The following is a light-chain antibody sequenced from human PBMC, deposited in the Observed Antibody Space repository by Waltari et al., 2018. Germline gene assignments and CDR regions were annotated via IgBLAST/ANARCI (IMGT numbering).Light chain of an antibody. CDR3: CSYAGGSPRWV. J-gene: IGLJ3*02. Sequence: QSALTQPASVSGSPGQSITISCTESSSDVGSHNFVSWYQQHPGKAPKVMIYEDNKRPAGLSNRVAGSKSGNPASLTISGLQADDEADYYCCSYAGGSPRWVFGGGTKLTVL. CDR1: SSDVGSHNF. V-gene: IGLV2-23*01. CDR2: EDN.